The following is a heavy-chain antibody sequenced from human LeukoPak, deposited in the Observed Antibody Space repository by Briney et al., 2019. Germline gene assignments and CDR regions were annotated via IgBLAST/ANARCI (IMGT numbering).Heavy chain of an antibody. J-gene: IGHJ4*02. Sequence: GGSLRLSCAASGFTFSSYTMSWVRQAPGKGLEWVSSISGASNYKYYADSLKGRFTISRDNAKNSLYLQMNSLRAEDTAVYYCARHLVGYSYGELDYWGQGTLVTASS. CDR2: ISGASNYK. V-gene: IGHV3-21*01. CDR1: GFTFSSYT. D-gene: IGHD5-18*01. CDR3: ARHLVGYSYGELDY.